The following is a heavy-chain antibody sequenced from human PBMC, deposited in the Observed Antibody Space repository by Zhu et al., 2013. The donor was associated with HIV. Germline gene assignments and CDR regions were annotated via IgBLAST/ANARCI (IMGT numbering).Heavy chain of an antibody. Sequence: QVQLQESGPGLVKPSQTLSLTCTVSGGSISSGDYYWSWIRQPPGKGLEWIGYIYYSGSTYYNPSLKSRVTISVDTSKNQFSLKLSSVTAADTAVYYCARGLYDSSGYYNDAFDIWGQGTMVTVSS. CDR3: ARGLYDSSGYYNDAFDI. J-gene: IGHJ3*02. D-gene: IGHD3-22*01. V-gene: IGHV4-30-4*01. CDR1: GGSISSGDYY. CDR2: IYYSGST.